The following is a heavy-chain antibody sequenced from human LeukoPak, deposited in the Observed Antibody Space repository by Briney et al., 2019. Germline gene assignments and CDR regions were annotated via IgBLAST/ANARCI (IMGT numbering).Heavy chain of an antibody. V-gene: IGHV4-59*08. CDR2: IYYSGST. J-gene: IGHJ4*02. CDR3: ARHGLRFMEWLPHFEN. Sequence: SETLSLTCTVSGGPIRSYYWSWIRQPPGKGLEWIGYIYYSGSTNYNPSLKSRVTISVDTSKNQFSLKLSSVTAADTAVYYCARHGLRFMEWLPHFENWGQGTLVTVSS. CDR1: GGPIRSYY. D-gene: IGHD3-3*01.